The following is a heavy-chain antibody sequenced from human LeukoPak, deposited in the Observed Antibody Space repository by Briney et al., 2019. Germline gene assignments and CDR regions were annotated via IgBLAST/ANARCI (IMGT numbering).Heavy chain of an antibody. CDR2: ISAYNGNT. D-gene: IGHD5-12*01. Sequence: ASVKVSCKASGYTFTSYGISWVRQAPGQGLEWMGWISAYNGNTNYAQKLQGRVTMTTDTSTSTAYMELRSLRSDDTAVYYCGRAPYSGYSLPPSEANWFAPWGHTTLVTV. CDR1: GYTFTSYG. CDR3: GRAPYSGYSLPPSEANWFAP. V-gene: IGHV1-18*01. J-gene: IGHJ5*02.